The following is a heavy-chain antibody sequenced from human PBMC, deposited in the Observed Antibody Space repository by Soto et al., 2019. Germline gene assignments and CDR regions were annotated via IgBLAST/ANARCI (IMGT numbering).Heavy chain of an antibody. D-gene: IGHD6-13*01. V-gene: IGHV4-31*03. CDR2: IYYSGST. J-gene: IGHJ4*02. Sequence: PSETLSLTCTVSGGSISSGGYYWSWIRQHPGKGLEWIGYIYYSGSTYYNPSLKSRVTISVDTSKNQFSLKLSSVTAADTAVYYCARARSSSWYKLGIVDYWGQGTLVTVPS. CDR1: GGSISSGGYY. CDR3: ARARSSSWYKLGIVDY.